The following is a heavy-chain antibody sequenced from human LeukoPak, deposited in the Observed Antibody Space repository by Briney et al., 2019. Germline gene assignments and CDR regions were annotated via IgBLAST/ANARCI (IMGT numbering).Heavy chain of an antibody. J-gene: IGHJ5*02. D-gene: IGHD3-22*01. CDR3: ARMDYYDSRDNWFDP. CDR2: INPNSGGT. CDR1: GYTFTGYY. Sequence: GASVKVSCKASGYTFTGYYMHWVRQAPGQGLEWMGWINPNSGGTNYAQTLQGRVTMTTDTSTSTAYMELSSLRSEDTAVYYCARMDYYDSRDNWFDPWGQGTLVTVSS. V-gene: IGHV1-2*02.